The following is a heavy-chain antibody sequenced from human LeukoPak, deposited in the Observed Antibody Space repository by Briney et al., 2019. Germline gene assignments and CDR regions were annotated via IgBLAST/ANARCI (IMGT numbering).Heavy chain of an antibody. V-gene: IGHV1-8*01. CDR1: GYTFTSYD. Sequence: ASVKVSCKASGYTFTSYDINWVRQATGQGLEWMGWMNPNSGNTGYAQKFQGRVTMTRNTSISTAYMELSSLRSEDTAVYYCARGFRSWLDYYYMDVWGKGTTVTISS. D-gene: IGHD6-19*01. CDR2: MNPNSGNT. J-gene: IGHJ6*03. CDR3: ARGFRSWLDYYYMDV.